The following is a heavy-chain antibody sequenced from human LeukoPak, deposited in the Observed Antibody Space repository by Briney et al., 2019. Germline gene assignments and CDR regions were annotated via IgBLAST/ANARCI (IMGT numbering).Heavy chain of an antibody. CDR1: GFTFSNYG. CDR3: AKDNYGSGSYYNYPGGFDP. Sequence: GGSLRLSCAASGFTFSNYGMNWVRQAPGKGLEWVSGISGGVYNTYYAASVKGRFTISRDNSKNTLYLQMYSLRAEDTAVYYCAKDNYGSGSYYNYPGGFDPWGQGTLVTVSS. V-gene: IGHV3-23*01. CDR2: ISGGVYNT. J-gene: IGHJ5*02. D-gene: IGHD3-10*01.